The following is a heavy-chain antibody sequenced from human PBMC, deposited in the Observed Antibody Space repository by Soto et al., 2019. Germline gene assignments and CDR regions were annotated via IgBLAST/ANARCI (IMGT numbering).Heavy chain of an antibody. D-gene: IGHD4-17*01. Sequence: PSETLSLTCTVSGVSINWSNYYWGWIRQPPGKGLEWIGSIYYTGSTNYNPSLKSRVTMSVDTSKNQFSLKLSSVTAADTAVYYCARQGDYGDYGIIGYWGHGTLVTVSS. J-gene: IGHJ4*01. CDR2: IYYTGST. CDR1: GVSINWSNYY. V-gene: IGHV4-39*01. CDR3: ARQGDYGDYGIIGY.